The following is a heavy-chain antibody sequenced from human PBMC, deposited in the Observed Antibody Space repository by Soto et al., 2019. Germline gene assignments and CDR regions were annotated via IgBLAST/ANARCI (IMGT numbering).Heavy chain of an antibody. CDR3: ATDKDSTYDY. V-gene: IGHV1-69*08. CDR2: IIPILGIT. Sequence: QVHLVQSGAEVEKPGSSVKVSCKASGDTFSSYSFTWVRQAPGQGLEWMGRIIPILGITNYAQKFQGRVTITADKSTSTAYMELSSLRSGDTAVYYCATDKDSTYDYWGQGTLVTVSS. D-gene: IGHD4-4*01. J-gene: IGHJ4*02. CDR1: GDTFSSYS.